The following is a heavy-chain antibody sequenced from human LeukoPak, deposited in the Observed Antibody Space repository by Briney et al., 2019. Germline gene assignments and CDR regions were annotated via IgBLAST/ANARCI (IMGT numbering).Heavy chain of an antibody. CDR3: ARGAWDYDFWSGYPDAFDI. D-gene: IGHD3-3*01. CDR2: IYYSGST. Sequence: SETLSLTCTVSGGSISSYYWSWIRQPPGKGLEWIGYIYYSGSTNYNPSLKSRVTISVDTSKNQFSLKLSSVTAADTAVYYCARGAWDYDFWSGYPDAFDIWGQGTMVTVSS. V-gene: IGHV4-59*01. CDR1: GGSISSYY. J-gene: IGHJ3*02.